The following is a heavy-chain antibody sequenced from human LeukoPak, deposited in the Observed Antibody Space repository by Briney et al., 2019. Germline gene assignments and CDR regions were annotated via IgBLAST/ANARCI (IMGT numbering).Heavy chain of an antibody. J-gene: IGHJ3*02. CDR2: IYYSGST. Sequence: SETLSLTCTVSGGSISSSSYYWGWIRQPPGKGLEWIGSIYYSGSTYYNPSLKSRVTISVDTSKNQFSLKLSSVTAADTAVYYCARRGVAAAAQRGEAFDIWGQGTMVTVSS. CDR1: GGSISSSSYY. V-gene: IGHV4-39*01. D-gene: IGHD6-13*01. CDR3: ARRGVAAAAQRGEAFDI.